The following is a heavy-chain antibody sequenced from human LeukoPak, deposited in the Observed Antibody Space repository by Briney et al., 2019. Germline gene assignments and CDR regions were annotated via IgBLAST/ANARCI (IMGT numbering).Heavy chain of an antibody. CDR3: ARALGYCSSTSCPNWFDP. Sequence: SETLSLTCTVSGGSISNYYWSWIRQPPGKGLEWIGYIYYSGSTNYNPSLKSRVTISVDTSKNQFSLKLSSVTAADTAVYYCARALGYCSSTSCPNWFDPWGQGTLVTVSS. D-gene: IGHD2-2*01. J-gene: IGHJ5*02. V-gene: IGHV4-59*01. CDR2: IYYSGST. CDR1: GGSISNYY.